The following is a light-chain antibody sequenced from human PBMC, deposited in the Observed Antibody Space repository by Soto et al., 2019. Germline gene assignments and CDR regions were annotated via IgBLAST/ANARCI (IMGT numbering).Light chain of an antibody. V-gene: IGKV3-20*01. CDR3: QHYGSSPYS. J-gene: IGKJ2*03. Sequence: EIVLTQSPGTLSLSPGERATLSCRASQSVSSTYLAWYQQKLGQAPRLPMYDISTRATGIPDRFSGSGSGTDFTLTISRLEPEDSAMYYCQHYGSSPYSFGQGTKLEIK. CDR2: DIS. CDR1: QSVSSTY.